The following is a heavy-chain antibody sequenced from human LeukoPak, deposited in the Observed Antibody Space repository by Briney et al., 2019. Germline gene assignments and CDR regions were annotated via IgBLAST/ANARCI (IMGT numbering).Heavy chain of an antibody. CDR1: GFTVITND. Sequence: SGGSLRLSCAASGFTVITNDMTWVRQAPGTRLEWVSVLYSDGNTKYADSVQGRFTISRDNSKNTLYLEMNSLSPDDTAVYYCARGVEPLAANTLAYWGQGTLVTVSS. D-gene: IGHD1-14*01. CDR2: LYSDGNT. J-gene: IGHJ4*02. V-gene: IGHV3-53*01. CDR3: ARGVEPLAANTLAY.